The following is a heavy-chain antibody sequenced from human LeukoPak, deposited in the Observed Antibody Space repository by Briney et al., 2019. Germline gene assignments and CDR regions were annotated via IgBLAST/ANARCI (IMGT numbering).Heavy chain of an antibody. Sequence: GGSLRLSCAASGFTFSSYSMNWVRQAPGKGLEWVSYISSSSSTIYYADSVKGRFTISRDNAKNSLYLQMNSLRDEDTAVYYCARGTAEGVVVPAATKNWFDPWGQGTLVTVSS. D-gene: IGHD2-2*01. CDR2: ISSSSSTI. CDR3: ARGTAEGVVVPAATKNWFDP. V-gene: IGHV3-48*02. J-gene: IGHJ5*02. CDR1: GFTFSSYS.